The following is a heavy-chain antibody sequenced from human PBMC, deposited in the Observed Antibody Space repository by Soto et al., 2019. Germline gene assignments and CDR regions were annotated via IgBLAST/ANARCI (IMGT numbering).Heavy chain of an antibody. CDR1: GYTFTSYD. CDR2: MNPNSGNT. CDR3: ARIVRHTEGPPYGKNWFDP. V-gene: IGHV1-8*01. Sequence: ASVKVSCKASGYTFTSYDINWVRQATGQGLEWMGWMNPNSGNTGYAQKFQGRVTMTRNTSISTAYMELSSLRSEDTAVYYCARIVRHTEGPPYGKNWFDPWGQGTLVTVSS. D-gene: IGHD4-17*01. J-gene: IGHJ5*02.